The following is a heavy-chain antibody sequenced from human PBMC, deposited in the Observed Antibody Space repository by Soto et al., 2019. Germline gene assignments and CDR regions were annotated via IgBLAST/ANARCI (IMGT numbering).Heavy chain of an antibody. J-gene: IGHJ6*02. V-gene: IGHV3-30*18. D-gene: IGHD3-3*01. Sequence: GGSLRLSCAASGFTFSSYGMHWVRQAPGKGLEWVAVISYDGSNKYYADSVKGRFTISRDNSKNTLYLQMNSLRAEDTAVYYCAKDERFLEWLPEPYYYGMDVWGQGTTVTVSS. CDR1: GFTFSSYG. CDR3: AKDERFLEWLPEPYYYGMDV. CDR2: ISYDGSNK.